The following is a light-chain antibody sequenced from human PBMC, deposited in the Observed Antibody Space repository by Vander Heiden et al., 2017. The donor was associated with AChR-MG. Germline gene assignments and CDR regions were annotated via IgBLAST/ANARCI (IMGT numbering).Light chain of an antibody. CDR1: KIGNKG. CDR2: DDR. V-gene: IGLV3-21*02. Sequence: SYVLTQTPSVSVAPGQTARITWGGHKIGNKGVHWYQQRPGQAPVLVVHDDRDRPSGIPERFSGSNSGNTATLTINRVEAGDEADYYCQVWDSSSDHVIFGGGTKLTVL. J-gene: IGLJ2*01. CDR3: QVWDSSSDHVI.